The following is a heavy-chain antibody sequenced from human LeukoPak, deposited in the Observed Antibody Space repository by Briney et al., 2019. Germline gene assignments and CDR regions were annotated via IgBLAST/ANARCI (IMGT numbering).Heavy chain of an antibody. D-gene: IGHD6-13*01. V-gene: IGHV1-2*02. CDR3: ARDRGIAAAGPVLWFDP. Sequence: ASVKVSCKASGYTLTGYYMHWVRQAPGQGLEWMGWINPNSGGTNYAQKFQGRVTMTRDTSISTAYMELSRLRSDDTAVYYCARDRGIAAAGPVLWFDPWGQGTLVTVSS. J-gene: IGHJ5*02. CDR2: INPNSGGT. CDR1: GYTLTGYY.